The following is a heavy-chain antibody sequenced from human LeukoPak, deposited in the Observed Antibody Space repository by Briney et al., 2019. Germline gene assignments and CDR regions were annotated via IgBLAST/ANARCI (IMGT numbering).Heavy chain of an antibody. CDR3: ANEGDTAMVFDY. D-gene: IGHD5-18*01. J-gene: IGHJ4*02. Sequence: SETLSLTCTVSGGSIRSYYWGWIRQPPGKGLEWIGSIYHSGSTYYNPSLKSRVTISVDTSKNQFSLKLSSVTAADTAVYYCANEGDTAMVFDYWGQGTLVTVSS. V-gene: IGHV4-38-2*02. CDR1: GGSIRSYY. CDR2: IYHSGST.